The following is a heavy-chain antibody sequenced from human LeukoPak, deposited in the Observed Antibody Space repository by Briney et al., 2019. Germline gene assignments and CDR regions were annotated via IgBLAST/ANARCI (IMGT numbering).Heavy chain of an antibody. Sequence: GGSLRLSCAASGFTFSSYAMHWVRQAPGKGLEWVAVISYDGCNKYYADSVKGRFTISRDNSKNTLYLQMNSLRAEDTAVYYCARADWLTDSFDYWGQGTLVTVSS. CDR2: ISYDGCNK. CDR1: GFTFSSYA. CDR3: ARADWLTDSFDY. V-gene: IGHV3-30-3*01. D-gene: IGHD3-9*01. J-gene: IGHJ4*02.